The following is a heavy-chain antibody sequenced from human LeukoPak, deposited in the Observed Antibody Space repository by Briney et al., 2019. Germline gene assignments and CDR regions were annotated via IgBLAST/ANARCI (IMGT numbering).Heavy chain of an antibody. CDR1: GYTFTSYY. CDR2: INPSGGST. V-gene: IGHV1-46*01. CDR3: ARDRGFWSGYYLEYYYYYYGMDV. J-gene: IGHJ6*02. D-gene: IGHD3-3*01. Sequence: ASVKVSCKASGYTFTSYYMHWVRQAPGQGLEWMGIINPSGGSTSYAQKFQGRATMTRDTSTSTVYMELSSLRSEDTAVYYCARDRGFWSGYYLEYYYYYYGMDVWGQGTTVTVSS.